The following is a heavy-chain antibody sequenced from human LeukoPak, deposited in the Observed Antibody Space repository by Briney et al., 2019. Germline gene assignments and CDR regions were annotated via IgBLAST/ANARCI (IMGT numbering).Heavy chain of an antibody. CDR2: IWYDGSNK. CDR3: ARDQDGTGTTDFDY. V-gene: IGHV3-33*01. D-gene: IGHD1-7*01. Sequence: GGSLRLSCAASGFTFSSYGMHWVRQAPGKGLEWVAVIWYDGSNKYYADSVKGRFTISRDNSKNTLYLQMNSLRAEDTAVYYCARDQDGTGTTDFDYWGQGTLVTVSS. CDR1: GFTFSSYG. J-gene: IGHJ4*02.